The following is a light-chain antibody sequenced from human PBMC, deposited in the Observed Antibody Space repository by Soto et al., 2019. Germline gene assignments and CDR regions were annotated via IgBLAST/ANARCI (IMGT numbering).Light chain of an antibody. CDR2: GAS. J-gene: IGKJ5*01. Sequence: EIVMTQSPATLSVSPGVRATLSCRASQTVISNLAWYQQKPGQAPRLLFYGASMRASGVPVRFSGSGSGTDFTLTISRLEPEDFAVYYCQHYGETPITFGLGTRLEIK. V-gene: IGKV3D-15*01. CDR1: QTVISN. CDR3: QHYGETPIT.